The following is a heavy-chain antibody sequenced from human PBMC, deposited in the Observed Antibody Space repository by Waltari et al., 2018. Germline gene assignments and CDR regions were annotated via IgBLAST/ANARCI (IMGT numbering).Heavy chain of an antibody. D-gene: IGHD3-22*01. CDR1: GFTFSNAW. V-gene: IGHV3-15*01. CDR3: TTDTVSSGYYYYYGMDV. J-gene: IGHJ6*02. Sequence: EVQLVESGGGLVKPGGSLRLSCAASGFTFSNAWMSWVRQAPGKGLEWVGRIKSKTDGGTTDYAAPVKGRFTISRDDSKNTLYLQMNSLKTEDTAVYYCTTDTVSSGYYYYYGMDVWGQGTTVTVSS. CDR2: IKSKTDGGTT.